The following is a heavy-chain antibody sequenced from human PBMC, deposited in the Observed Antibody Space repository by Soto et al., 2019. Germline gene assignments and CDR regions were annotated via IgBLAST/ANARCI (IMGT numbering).Heavy chain of an antibody. J-gene: IGHJ3*02. CDR3: ARGGDYYDSSGYLHAFDI. CDR2: INAGNGNT. CDR1: GHTFTSYA. D-gene: IGHD3-22*01. Sequence: ASVKVSCKASGHTFTSYAMHWVRQAPGQRLEWMGWINAGNGNTKYSQKFQGRVTITRDTSASTAYMELSSLRSEGTAVYYCARGGDYYDSSGYLHAFDIWGQGTMVTV. V-gene: IGHV1-3*01.